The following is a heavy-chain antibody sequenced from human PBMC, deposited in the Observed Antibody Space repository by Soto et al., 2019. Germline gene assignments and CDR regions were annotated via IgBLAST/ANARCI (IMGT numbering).Heavy chain of an antibody. CDR2: IFYSGIT. D-gene: IGHD1-26*01. CDR1: GDSISSSTYY. J-gene: IGHJ4*02. CDR3: ARRKYSGTFWSLDF. Sequence: SETLSLTCTVSGDSISSSTYYWAWIRQPPGKGLEWIGNIFYSGITYYNPSLRSRITMSVDTSKNQFSLKLSSVIAADTAVYYCARRKYSGTFWSLDFWGQGTLVTVSS. V-gene: IGHV4-39*01.